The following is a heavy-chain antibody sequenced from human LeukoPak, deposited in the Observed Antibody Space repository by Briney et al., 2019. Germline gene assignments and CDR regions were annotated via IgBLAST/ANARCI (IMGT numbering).Heavy chain of an antibody. V-gene: IGHV3-7*01. CDR2: INQDGSEE. CDR3: ARWKMELERNAFDF. D-gene: IGHD1-26*01. Sequence: GGSLRLSCAASGFTFRTYWMSGILQAPGNEPEWVADINQDGSEEYYLQSVQGRFTVSRDNAQNAVFLQMTYLRADDTAVYYCARWKMELERNAFDFWGQGTVVTVSS. CDR1: GFTFRTYW. J-gene: IGHJ3*01.